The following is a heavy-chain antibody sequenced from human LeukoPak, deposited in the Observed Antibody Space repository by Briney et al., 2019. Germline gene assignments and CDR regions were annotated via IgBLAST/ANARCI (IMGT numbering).Heavy chain of an antibody. CDR1: GYTFTGYY. D-gene: IGHD3-10*01. V-gene: IGHV1-2*02. CDR2: INPNSGGT. CDR3: ARSPWFTEFKVNWFDP. J-gene: IGHJ5*02. Sequence: VASVKVSCKASGYTFTGYYMHWVRQAPGQGLEWMGWINPNSGGTNYAQKFQGRVTMTRDTSISTAYMELSRLRSDDTAVYYCARSPWFTEFKVNWFDPWGQGTLVTVSS.